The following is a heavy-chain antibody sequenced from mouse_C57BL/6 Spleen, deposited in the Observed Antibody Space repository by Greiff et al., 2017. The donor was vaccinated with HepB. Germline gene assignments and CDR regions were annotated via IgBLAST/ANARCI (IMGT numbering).Heavy chain of an antibody. CDR3: TTWRYDYFDY. Sequence: EVKLMESGAELVRPGASVKLSCTASGFNIKDDYMHWVKQRPEQGLEWIGWIDPENGDTEYASKFQGKATITADTSSNTAYLQLSSLTSEDTAVYYCTTWRYDYFDYWGQGTTLTVSS. V-gene: IGHV14-4*01. CDR2: IDPENGDT. D-gene: IGHD2-12*01. J-gene: IGHJ2*01. CDR1: GFNIKDDY.